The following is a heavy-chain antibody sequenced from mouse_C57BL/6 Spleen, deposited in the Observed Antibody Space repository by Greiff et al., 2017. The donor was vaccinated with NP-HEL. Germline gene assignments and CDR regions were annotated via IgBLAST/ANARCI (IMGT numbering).Heavy chain of an antibody. J-gene: IGHJ4*01. CDR1: GYSITSGYY. CDR2: ISYDGSN. D-gene: IGHD1-1*01. V-gene: IGHV3-6*01. CDR3: ARSDHYYGSSYDYAMDY. Sequence: EVKLQESGPGLVKPSQSLSLTCSVTGYSITSGYYWNWIRQFPGNKLEWMGYISYDGSNNYNPSLKNRISITRDTSKNQFFLKLNSVTTEDTATYYCARSDHYYGSSYDYAMDYWGQGTSVTVSS.